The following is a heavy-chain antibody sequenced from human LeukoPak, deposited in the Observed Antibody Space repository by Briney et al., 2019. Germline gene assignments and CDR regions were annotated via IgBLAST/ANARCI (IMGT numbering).Heavy chain of an antibody. D-gene: IGHD1-20*01. CDR1: GFTFTAYN. Sequence: GGSLRLSCAASGFTFTAYNMHWVPQAPGNGLEGLASISHYGDTAHCADSMKGRFTISRDHSQNTVDLQMNSLRLEDPAVYYCARDYNWAFDSWGQGVLVTVSS. CDR3: ARDYNWAFDS. V-gene: IGHV3-30-3*01. J-gene: IGHJ4*02. CDR2: ISHYGDTA.